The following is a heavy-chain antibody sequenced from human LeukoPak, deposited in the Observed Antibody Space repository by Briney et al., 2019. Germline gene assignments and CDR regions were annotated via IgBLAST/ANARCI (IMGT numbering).Heavy chain of an antibody. CDR1: GLTFSIYA. D-gene: IGHD3-22*01. Sequence: AGSRRLSCAPSGLTFSIYAMSWVRQPPGKGLEWVSPIIGSGGSTYYADSMKGRCTISRDNPKNTLYLQMNSLRAEATAVYYCAKGGMGGYYYSQPIYWGQGTMVTVSS. V-gene: IGHV3-23*01. CDR3: AKGGMGGYYYSQPIY. CDR2: IIGSGGST. J-gene: IGHJ4*02.